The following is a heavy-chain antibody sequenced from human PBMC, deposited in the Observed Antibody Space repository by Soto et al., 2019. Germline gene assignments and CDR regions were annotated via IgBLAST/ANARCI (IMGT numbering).Heavy chain of an antibody. D-gene: IGHD1-26*01. CDR3: ASYQVGATGDDWFDP. CDR1: GGSISSYY. CDR2: IYYSGST. J-gene: IGHJ5*02. V-gene: IGHV4-59*01. Sequence: SETLSLTCTVSGGSISSYYWSWIRQPPGKGLEWIGYIYYSGSTNYNPSLKSRVTISVDTSKNQFSLKLSSVTAADTAVYYCASYQVGATGDDWFDPWGQGTLVTVSS.